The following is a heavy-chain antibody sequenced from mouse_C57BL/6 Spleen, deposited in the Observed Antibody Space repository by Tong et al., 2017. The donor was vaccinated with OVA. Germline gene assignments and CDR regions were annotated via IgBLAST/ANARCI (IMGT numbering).Heavy chain of an antibody. CDR1: GFTFSSYG. CDR3: ARHYYGSRYYAMDY. Sequence: EVQLQESGGGLVQPGGSLKLSCAASGFTFSSYGMSWVRQTPDKRLEWVATISSGGSYTYYPDSVKGRFTISRDNAKNTLYLQMSRLKSEDTAMYYCARHYYGSRYYAMDYWGQGTSVTVSS. CDR2: ISSGGSYT. D-gene: IGHD1-1*01. J-gene: IGHJ4*01. V-gene: IGHV5-6*01.